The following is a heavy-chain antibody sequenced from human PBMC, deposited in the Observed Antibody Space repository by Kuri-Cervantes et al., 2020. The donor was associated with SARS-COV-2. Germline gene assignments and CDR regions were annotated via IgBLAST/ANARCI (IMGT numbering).Heavy chain of an antibody. CDR2: IYTSGST. V-gene: IGHV4-4*07. CDR3: ARSPRLGYCSGGSCDWGSYYGMDV. CDR1: GGSIRSYY. J-gene: IGHJ6*02. Sequence: ESLKISCTVSGGSIRSYYWSWIRQPAGKGLEWIGRIYTSGSTNYNPSLKSRVTMSVDTSKNQFSLNLSSVTAADTAVYYCARSPRLGYCSGGSCDWGSYYGMDVWGQGTTVTVSS. D-gene: IGHD2-15*01.